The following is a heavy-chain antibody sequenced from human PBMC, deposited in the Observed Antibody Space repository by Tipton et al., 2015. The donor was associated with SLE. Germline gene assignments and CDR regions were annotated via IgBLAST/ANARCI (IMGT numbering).Heavy chain of an antibody. CDR3: ARDRGWNAFDI. CDR2: IYSGGST. CDR1: GFTVSSNY. V-gene: IGHV3-66*02. J-gene: IGHJ3*02. D-gene: IGHD6-19*01. Sequence: SLRLSCAASGFTVSSNYMSWVRQAPGKGLEWVSVIYSGGSTYYADSVKGRFTISRDNSKNTLYLQMNSLRAEDTAVYYCARDRGWNAFDIWGQGTMVTVSS.